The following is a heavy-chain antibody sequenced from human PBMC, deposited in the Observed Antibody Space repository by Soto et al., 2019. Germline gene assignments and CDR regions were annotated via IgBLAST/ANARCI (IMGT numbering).Heavy chain of an antibody. J-gene: IGHJ6*02. CDR2: IIPIFGTA. CDR1: GGTFSSYA. Sequence: ASVKVSCKASGGTFSSYAISWVRQAPGQGLEWMGGIIPIFGTANYAQKFQGRVTITADESTSTAYMELSSLRSEDTAVYYCARGLVGATDYYYVMYVWGQGTTVTVSS. CDR3: ARGLVGATDYYYVMYV. V-gene: IGHV1-69*13. D-gene: IGHD1-26*01.